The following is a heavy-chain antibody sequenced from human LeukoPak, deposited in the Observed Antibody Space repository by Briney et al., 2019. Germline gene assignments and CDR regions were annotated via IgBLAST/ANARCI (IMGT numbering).Heavy chain of an antibody. V-gene: IGHV3-74*01. D-gene: IGHD3-9*01. J-gene: IGHJ4*02. CDR1: GSTFSSYW. Sequence: PGGSLRLSCAASGSTFSSYWMHWVRQAPGKGLVWVSRINSDESSTSYADSVKGRFTISRDNAKNTLYLQMDSLRAEDTAVYYCARDHRLTGQSFDYWGQGTLVTVSS. CDR3: ARDHRLTGQSFDY. CDR2: INSDESST.